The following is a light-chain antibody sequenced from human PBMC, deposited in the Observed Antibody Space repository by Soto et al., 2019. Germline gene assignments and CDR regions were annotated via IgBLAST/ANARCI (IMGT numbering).Light chain of an antibody. J-gene: IGLJ1*01. Sequence: QSAPTQPASVSGSPGQSITIACTGTSSDDGAYIYVSWYQQHPGKAPKLMIYDITNRPSGVSNRFSGSKSGNTASLTISGLQAEDEAYYYCVSFTTSSSYVFGTGTKLTVL. V-gene: IGLV2-14*01. CDR1: SSDDGAYIY. CDR3: VSFTTSSSYV. CDR2: DIT.